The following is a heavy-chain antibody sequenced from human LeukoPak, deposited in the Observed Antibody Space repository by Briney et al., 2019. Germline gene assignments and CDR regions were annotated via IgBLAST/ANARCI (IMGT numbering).Heavy chain of an antibody. Sequence: SETQPLTCTVSGGSISSYQCSWIRQPPGKGLEWIGYMYYSGSTKYNPSLKSRVTISGDTSKNQFSLKLISVTAADAAVYYCAGHDYYGSGSYRWGQGTLVTVSS. V-gene: IGHV4-59*08. CDR1: GGSISSYQ. D-gene: IGHD3-10*01. CDR2: MYYSGST. J-gene: IGHJ5*02. CDR3: AGHDYYGSGSYR.